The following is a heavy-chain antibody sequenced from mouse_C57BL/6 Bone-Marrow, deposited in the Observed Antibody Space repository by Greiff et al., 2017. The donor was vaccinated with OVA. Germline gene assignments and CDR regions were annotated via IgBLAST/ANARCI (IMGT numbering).Heavy chain of an antibody. V-gene: IGHV2-5*01. J-gene: IGHJ1*03. CDR1: GFSLTSYG. D-gene: IGHD2-5*01. CDR2: IWRGGST. Sequence: VKLQESGPGLVQPSQSLSITCTVSGFSLTSYGVHWVRQSPGKGLEWLGVIWRGGSTDYNAAFMSRLSITKDNSKSQVFFKMNSLQADDTAIYYCAKRYSNYGYFDVWGTGTTVTVSS. CDR3: AKRYSNYGYFDV.